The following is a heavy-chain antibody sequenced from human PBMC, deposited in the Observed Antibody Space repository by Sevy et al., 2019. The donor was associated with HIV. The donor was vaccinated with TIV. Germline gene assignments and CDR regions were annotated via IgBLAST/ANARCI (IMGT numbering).Heavy chain of an antibody. CDR3: AKDTCSSTSCYYQDAFDI. Sequence: GGPLRLSCAASGFTFSSYAMSWVRQAPGKGLEWVSGISDSGGSTYYADSVKGRFTISRDNSKNTLYLQMNSLRAEDTAVYYCAKDTCSSTSCYYQDAFDIWGQGTMVTVSS. V-gene: IGHV3-23*01. CDR2: ISDSGGST. CDR1: GFTFSSYA. J-gene: IGHJ3*02. D-gene: IGHD2-2*01.